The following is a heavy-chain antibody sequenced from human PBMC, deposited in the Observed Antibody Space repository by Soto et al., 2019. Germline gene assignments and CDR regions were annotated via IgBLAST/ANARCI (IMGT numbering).Heavy chain of an antibody. J-gene: IGHJ4*02. V-gene: IGHV4-59*01. D-gene: IGHD3-16*02. CDR1: GGSISSYY. Sequence: TSETLSLTCTVSGGSISSYYWSWIRQPPGKGLEWIGYIYYSGSTNYNPSLKSRVTISVDTSKNQFSLKLSSVTAADTAVYYCARNWLHLGELSLYFVYWGQGTLVTVSS. CDR2: IYYSGST. CDR3: ARNWLHLGELSLYFVY.